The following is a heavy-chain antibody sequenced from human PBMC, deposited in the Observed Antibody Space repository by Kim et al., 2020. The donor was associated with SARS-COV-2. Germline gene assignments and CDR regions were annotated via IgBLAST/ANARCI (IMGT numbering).Heavy chain of an antibody. CDR3: ATRYSFNPGV. Sequence: GGSLRLSCAASGFTFSGSWMRWVRQAPGKGLEWVANIKQDGSDKYYVESVKGRFTISRDNTKSSLYLQMHSLRAEDTAVYYCATRYSFNPGVWGQGTMVTVSS. D-gene: IGHD6-13*01. J-gene: IGHJ3*01. CDR1: GFTFSGSW. CDR2: IKQDGSDK. V-gene: IGHV3-7*03.